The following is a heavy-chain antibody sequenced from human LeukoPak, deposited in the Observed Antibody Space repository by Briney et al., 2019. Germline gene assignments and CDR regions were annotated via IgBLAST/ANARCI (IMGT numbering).Heavy chain of an antibody. CDR1: GGSFSGYY. CDR2: INHSGST. Sequence: SETLSLTCAVYGGSFSGYYWSWIRQPPGKGLEWIGEINHSGSTNYNPSLKSRVTISVDTSKNQFSLKLSSVTPADTAVYYCARVGVVGATSEYYFDYWGQGTLVTVSS. D-gene: IGHD2-15*01. J-gene: IGHJ4*02. CDR3: ARVGVVGATSEYYFDY. V-gene: IGHV4-34*01.